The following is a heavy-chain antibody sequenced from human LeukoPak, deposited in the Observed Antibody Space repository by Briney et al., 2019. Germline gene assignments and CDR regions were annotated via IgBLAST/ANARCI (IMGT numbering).Heavy chain of an antibody. Sequence: GGSLRLSCAASGFTFSSYGMHWVRQAPGKGLEWVAVIWYDGSNKYYADSVKGRFTISRDNSKNTLYLQMNSLRAEDTAVYYCARDLTASALFDYWGQGTLVTVSS. D-gene: IGHD3-9*01. CDR3: ARDLTASALFDY. CDR2: IWYDGSNK. CDR1: GFTFSSYG. V-gene: IGHV3-33*01. J-gene: IGHJ4*02.